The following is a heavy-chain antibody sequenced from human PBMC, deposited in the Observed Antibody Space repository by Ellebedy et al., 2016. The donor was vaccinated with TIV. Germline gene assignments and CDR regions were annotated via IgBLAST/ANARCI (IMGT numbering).Heavy chain of an antibody. CDR3: TTDYYDNSSYRMLGGN. Sequence: GESLKISCAASGFTFSSSSMNWVRQAPGKGLEWLPYIRGRSNIIYYADSVRGRFTISRDNAKHSLYLQMSSLRDEDTAVYYCTTDYYDNSSYRMLGGNWGQGTLVTVAS. CDR2: IRGRSNII. J-gene: IGHJ4*02. CDR1: GFTFSSSS. V-gene: IGHV3-48*02. D-gene: IGHD3-22*01.